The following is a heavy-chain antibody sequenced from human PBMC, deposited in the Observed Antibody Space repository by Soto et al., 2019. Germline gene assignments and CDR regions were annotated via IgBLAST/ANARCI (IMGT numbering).Heavy chain of an antibody. D-gene: IGHD5-12*01. CDR1: GYTFPSYG. J-gene: IGHJ4*02. CDR2: INPYNGNT. Sequence: ASVKVSCKASGYTFPSYGISWVRQAPGQGLEWMGRINPYNGNTNYAQKLQGRVTMTTDKSTSTAYMELNSLRSEDTAVYYCARDSPIGSTFSGYDAIDYWGQGTLVTVSS. V-gene: IGHV1-18*01. CDR3: ARDSPIGSTFSGYDAIDY.